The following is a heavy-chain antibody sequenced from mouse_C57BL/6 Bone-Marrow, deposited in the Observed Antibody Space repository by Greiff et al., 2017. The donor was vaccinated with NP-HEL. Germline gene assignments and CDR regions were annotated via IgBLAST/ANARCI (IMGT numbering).Heavy chain of an antibody. J-gene: IGHJ3*01. CDR2: ISSGGSYT. V-gene: IGHV5-6*01. CDR1: GFTFSSYG. CDR3: ARQGVEGFAY. Sequence: EVKLVESGGDLVKPGGSLKLSCAASGFTFSSYGMSWVRQTPDKRLEWVATISSGGSYTYYPDSVKGRFTISSDNAKNTLYLQMSSLKSEDTAMYYCARQGVEGFAYWGQGTLVTVSA. D-gene: IGHD1-1*02.